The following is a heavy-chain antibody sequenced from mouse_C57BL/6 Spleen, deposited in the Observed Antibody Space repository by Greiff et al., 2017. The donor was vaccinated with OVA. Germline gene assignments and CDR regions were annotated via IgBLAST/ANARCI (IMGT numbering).Heavy chain of an antibody. D-gene: IGHD2-4*01. Sequence: VQLQQPGAELVRPGSSVKLSCKASGYTFTSYWMHWVKQRPIQGLEWIGNIDPSDSETHYNQKFKDKATLTVDKSSSTAYMQLSSLTSDDSAVYYGARASYYDYERNFDYWGQGPTLTVSS. CDR1: GYTFTSYW. CDR3: ARASYYDYERNFDY. CDR2: IDPSDSET. J-gene: IGHJ2*01. V-gene: IGHV1-52*01.